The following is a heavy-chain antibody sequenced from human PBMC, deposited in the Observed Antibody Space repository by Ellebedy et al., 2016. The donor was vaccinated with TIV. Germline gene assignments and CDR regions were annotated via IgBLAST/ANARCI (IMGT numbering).Heavy chain of an antibody. J-gene: IGHJ6*02. CDR1: GFSSSDYY. CDR2: ISDSGSMI. V-gene: IGHV3-11*01. Sequence: GESLKISXAASGFSSSDYYMSWIRQAPGKGLEWVSYISDSGSMIHYADSVKGRFTISRDNSKNSLYLQMNNLRAEGTAVYYCARISSGRSFYGMDVWGQGTTVTVSS. CDR3: ARISSGRSFYGMDV. D-gene: IGHD6-19*01.